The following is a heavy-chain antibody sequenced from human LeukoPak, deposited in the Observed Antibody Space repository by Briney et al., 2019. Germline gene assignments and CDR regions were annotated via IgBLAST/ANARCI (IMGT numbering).Heavy chain of an antibody. V-gene: IGHV3-11*06. D-gene: IGHD3-22*01. Sequence: GGSLRLSCAASGFTFSAYSMTWIRQAPGKGLEWLSYISSGSEDTLYADSVKGRFTISRDNAKNSLFLRMNSLRIEDTAIYYCARVRGGFYDSSGYFYYYYGLDVWGQGTTVTVSS. CDR2: ISSGSEDT. CDR3: ARVRGGFYDSSGYFYYYYGLDV. J-gene: IGHJ6*02. CDR1: GFTFSAYS.